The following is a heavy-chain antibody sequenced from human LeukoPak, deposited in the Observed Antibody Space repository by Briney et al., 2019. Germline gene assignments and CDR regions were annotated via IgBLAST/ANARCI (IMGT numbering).Heavy chain of an antibody. Sequence: PGGSLRLSCTASGFTFSDCAMSWVRQAPGKGPEWVSGISGSGGSTYYADSVKGRYTISRDNAINALYLQMSSLRAEDTATYYCAKARGASLSAFDVWGQGRMVTVSS. J-gene: IGHJ3*01. CDR2: ISGSGGST. V-gene: IGHV3-23*01. CDR3: AKARGASLSAFDV. CDR1: GFTFSDCA. D-gene: IGHD3-10*01.